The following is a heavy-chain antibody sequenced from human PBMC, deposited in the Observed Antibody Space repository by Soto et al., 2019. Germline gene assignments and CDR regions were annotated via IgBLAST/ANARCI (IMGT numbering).Heavy chain of an antibody. CDR1: GGSFNTYY. J-gene: IGHJ4*02. Sequence: SETLSLTCAVYGGSFNTYYWSWVRQPPGKGLEWIGEIDHSGRTNYNPSLKSRVTISVDTSKNQFSLKLSSVTAADTAVYYCASSGDDSSGYYSVWGQGTLVTVSS. D-gene: IGHD3-22*01. CDR3: ASSGDDSSGYYSV. V-gene: IGHV4-34*01. CDR2: IDHSGRT.